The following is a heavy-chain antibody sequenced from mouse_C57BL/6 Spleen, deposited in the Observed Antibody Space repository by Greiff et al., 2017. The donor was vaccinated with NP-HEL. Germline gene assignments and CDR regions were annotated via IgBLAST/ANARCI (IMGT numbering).Heavy chain of an antibody. Sequence: QVQLQQSGAELARPGASVKMSCKASGYTFTSYTMHWVKQRPGQGLEWIGYINPSSGYTKYNQKFKDKATVTADKSSCTAYMQLSSLTSEDSAVYYCAKSGSSGFDYWGQGTTLTVSS. V-gene: IGHV1-4*01. D-gene: IGHD1-1*01. CDR3: AKSGSSGFDY. CDR2: INPSSGYT. CDR1: GYTFTSYT. J-gene: IGHJ2*01.